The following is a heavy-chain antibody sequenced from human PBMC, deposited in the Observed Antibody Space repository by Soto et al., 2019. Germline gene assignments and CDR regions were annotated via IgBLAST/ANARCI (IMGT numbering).Heavy chain of an antibody. J-gene: IGHJ4*02. CDR1: GVTFSNAW. V-gene: IGHV3-15*07. Sequence: EVQLVESGGGLEKPGGSLRLSCAASGVTFSNAWMNWVRQAPGKGLEWVGRIKSKTDGGTTDYGAPAKGRFTISRDDSKNTLYLQMNSLKTEDTAVYYCTTGQGFYGSVSYPTGVWGQGTLVTVSS. D-gene: IGHD3-10*01. CDR3: TTGQGFYGSVSYPTGV. CDR2: IKSKTDGGTT.